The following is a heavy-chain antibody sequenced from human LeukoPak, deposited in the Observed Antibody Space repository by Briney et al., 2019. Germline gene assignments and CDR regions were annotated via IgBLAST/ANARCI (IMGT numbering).Heavy chain of an antibody. V-gene: IGHV4-61*02. J-gene: IGHJ5*02. Sequence: SETLSLTCTVSGGSISSGSYYWSWIRQPAGKGLEWIGRIYTSGSTNYNPSLKSRVTISVDTSKNQFSLKLSSVTAADTAVYYCARGTNWFDPWGQGTLVTVSS. CDR3: ARGTNWFDP. CDR1: GGSISSGSYY. CDR2: IYTSGST.